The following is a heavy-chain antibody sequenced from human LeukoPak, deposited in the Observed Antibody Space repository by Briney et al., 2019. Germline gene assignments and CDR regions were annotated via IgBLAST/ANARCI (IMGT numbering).Heavy chain of an antibody. CDR3: ARWAGRFDFDY. CDR1: GFTFSSYA. CDR2: ISSTDGTT. D-gene: IGHD6-19*01. Sequence: GGSLRLSCAASGFTFSSYAMSWIRQAPGKGLEWVAYISSTDGTTNYADSVKGRFTISRDNAEKSLYLEMNSLRAEDTAVYYCARWAGRFDFDYWGQGTLVTVSS. V-gene: IGHV3-11*01. J-gene: IGHJ4*02.